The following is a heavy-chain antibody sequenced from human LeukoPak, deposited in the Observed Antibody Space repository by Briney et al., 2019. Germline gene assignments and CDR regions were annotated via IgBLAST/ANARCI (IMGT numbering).Heavy chain of an antibody. CDR1: GFTFSSYA. D-gene: IGHD3-10*01. V-gene: IGHV3-23*01. Sequence: GGSLRLSCAASGFTFSSYAMSWVRHAQGEGLEWDSGIDGSVGTYYADSVKGGVTISRDNAKNTLYLQMNGLRADDTAVYYCAKEQNIRGVIIMVDSWGQGTLVIVSS. CDR2: IDGSVGT. J-gene: IGHJ4*02. CDR3: AKEQNIRGVIIMVDS.